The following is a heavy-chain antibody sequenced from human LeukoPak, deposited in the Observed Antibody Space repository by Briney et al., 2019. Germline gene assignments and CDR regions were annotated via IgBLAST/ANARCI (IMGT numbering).Heavy chain of an antibody. CDR2: ISGSGGMK. CDR1: GFTFSNFV. Sequence: GGSLRLSCAASGFTFSNFVMSWVRQAPGKGLEWVSSISGSGGMKYYADSVKGRRTISRDNSNNTLYLQMNNLRAEDTAFFYCVKGGDYYGSGRPDYWGQGTLVTVSS. D-gene: IGHD3-10*01. J-gene: IGHJ4*02. CDR3: VKGGDYYGSGRPDY. V-gene: IGHV3-23*01.